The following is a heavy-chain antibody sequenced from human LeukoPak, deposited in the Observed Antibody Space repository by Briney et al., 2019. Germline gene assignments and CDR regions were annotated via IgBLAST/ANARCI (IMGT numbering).Heavy chain of an antibody. Sequence: ASVNVSCKTSGYTFTSSHAHWVRQAPGQGLEWMGIINCGDGYTNYAQKFQGKVSLTADPSTSTLYMELSRLTTEDTAIYYCARDRGGCYSIDYWGQGPLFTVSS. D-gene: IGHD1-26*01. CDR2: INCGDGYT. V-gene: IGHV1-46*01. J-gene: IGHJ4*02. CDR3: ARDRGGCYSIDY. CDR1: GYTFTSSH.